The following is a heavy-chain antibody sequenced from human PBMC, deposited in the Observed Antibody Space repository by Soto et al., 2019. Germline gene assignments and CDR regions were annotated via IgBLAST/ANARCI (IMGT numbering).Heavy chain of an antibody. Sequence: QVQLVESGGGVVQPGRSLRLSCAASGFTFSTYAMHWVRQAPGKGLEWVAVISYDGDNKYYADSVKGRFTISRDNSKNTLYLQMNSLRAEDMAVYYCAKDHQFWGGTLDSWGQGTLVTVSS. V-gene: IGHV3-30*18. D-gene: IGHD3-3*01. J-gene: IGHJ4*02. CDR2: ISYDGDNK. CDR3: AKDHQFWGGTLDS. CDR1: GFTFSTYA.